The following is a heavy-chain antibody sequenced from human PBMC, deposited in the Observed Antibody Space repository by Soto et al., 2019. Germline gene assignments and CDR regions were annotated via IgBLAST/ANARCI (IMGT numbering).Heavy chain of an antibody. J-gene: IGHJ6*02. CDR3: ARDSSEGIAVAGTYYYYGMDV. CDR2: IWYDGSNK. Sequence: PGGSLRLSCAASGFTFSSYGMHWVRQAPGKGLEWVAVIWYDGSNKYYADSVKGRFTISRDNSKNTLYLQMNSLRAEDTAVYYCARDSSEGIAVAGTYYYYGMDVWGQGTTVTVSS. CDR1: GFTFSSYG. V-gene: IGHV3-33*01. D-gene: IGHD6-19*01.